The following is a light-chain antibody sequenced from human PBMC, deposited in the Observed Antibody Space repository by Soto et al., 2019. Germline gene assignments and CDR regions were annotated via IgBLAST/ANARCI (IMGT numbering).Light chain of an antibody. J-gene: IGLJ2*01. CDR2: TDN. Sequence: QSVLTQPPSASGTPGQRVTISCSGSTSNIGSNYVYWYQHLPGTAPKLLIYTDNQRPSGVPDRFSGSKSGTSASLAISGLRSEDEADYFCAAWEDNLRGDGVFGGGTKVTVL. CDR1: TSNIGSNY. CDR3: AAWEDNLRGDGV. V-gene: IGLV1-47*02.